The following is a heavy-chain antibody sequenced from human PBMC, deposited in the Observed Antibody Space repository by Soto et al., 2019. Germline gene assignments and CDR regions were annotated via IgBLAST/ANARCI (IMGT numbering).Heavy chain of an antibody. CDR2: INAGNGNT. V-gene: IGHV1-3*01. CDR1: GYTFTSYA. J-gene: IGHJ4*02. D-gene: IGHD2-2*02. CDR3: ASSFTVPAAIGS. Sequence: QVQLVQSGAEVKKPGASVKVSCKASGYTFTSYAMHWVRQAPGQRLEWMGWINAGNGNTKSSQKFQGRVTITRDTSASTAYMELSSLRSEDTAVYYCASSFTVPAAIGSWGQGTLVTVSS.